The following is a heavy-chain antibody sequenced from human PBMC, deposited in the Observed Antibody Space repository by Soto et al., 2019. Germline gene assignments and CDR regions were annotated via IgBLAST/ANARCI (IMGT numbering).Heavy chain of an antibody. D-gene: IGHD2-2*01. CDR3: ARGGTRDGMDV. Sequence: QVQLQESGPGLVKPSETLPLTCTVSGGSISSGSYYYIWIRQPPGKGLEWIGFVYYTGSTIYNPSLKSRVTTSVDTSKNQFSLKLSSVTAADTAVYYCARGGTRDGMDVWGQGTTVTVSS. CDR2: VYYTGST. CDR1: GGSISSGSYY. V-gene: IGHV4-61*01. J-gene: IGHJ6*02.